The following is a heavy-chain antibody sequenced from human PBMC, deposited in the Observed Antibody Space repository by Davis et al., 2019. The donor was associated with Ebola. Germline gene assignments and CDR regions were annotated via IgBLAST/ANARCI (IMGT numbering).Heavy chain of an antibody. Sequence: MPGGSLRLSCAVYGGSFNGYYWTWIRQTPGKGLEWIGEIDHSGSTNYNPSLKGRVTILVDTATNQVSLILSSVAAADTAVYYCARRSLGYYDFWSGASDYWGQGTLVTVSS. D-gene: IGHD3-3*01. J-gene: IGHJ4*02. CDR3: ARRSLGYYDFWSGASDY. CDR2: IDHSGST. V-gene: IGHV4-34*01. CDR1: GGSFNGYY.